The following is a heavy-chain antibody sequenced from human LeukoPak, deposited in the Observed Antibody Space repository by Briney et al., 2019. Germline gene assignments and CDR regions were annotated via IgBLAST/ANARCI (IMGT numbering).Heavy chain of an antibody. V-gene: IGHV3-53*01. CDR2: IYTGGQT. CDR1: GFNVSSNY. J-gene: IGHJ4*02. D-gene: IGHD3-10*01. CDR3: ARNYGLGSYYNVGFAY. Sequence: PGGSLRLSCAVSGFNVSSNYMTWVRQAPGKGLECVSVIYTGGQTYYTESVKCRFTISRENSKNTLYLQMNSLRAEDTAVYYCARNYGLGSYYNVGFAYWGQGTLVTVSS.